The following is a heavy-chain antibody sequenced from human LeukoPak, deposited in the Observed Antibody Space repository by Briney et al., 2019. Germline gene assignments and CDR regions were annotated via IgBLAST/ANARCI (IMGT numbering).Heavy chain of an antibody. CDR1: GFTFSTYA. CDR2: ISGGDSVYT. J-gene: IGHJ3*02. Sequence: PGGSLRLSCAPSGFTFSTYALSWVRQAPGKGLEWVSAISGGDSVYTYYADSVKGRFTISRDNSKSTLYLQMNSLRADDTAVYYCAKDPVIGAPHVFDIWGHGTMVTVSS. V-gene: IGHV3-23*01. CDR3: AKDPVIGAPHVFDI.